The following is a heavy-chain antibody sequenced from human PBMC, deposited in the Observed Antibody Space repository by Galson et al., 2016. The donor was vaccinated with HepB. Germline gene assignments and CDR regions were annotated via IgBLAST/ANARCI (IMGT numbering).Heavy chain of an antibody. CDR1: GGSISSDNW. CDR3: AREISDILTGAYLPIDY. D-gene: IGHD3-9*01. CDR2: IYHRGNT. Sequence: SETLSLTCAVSGGSISSDNWWTWVRQPPGKGLEWIGEIYHRGNTNYTPSLKSRLTISVDKSKNQFSLKLTSVTAADTAVYYCAREISDILTGAYLPIDYWGQGILVTVSS. V-gene: IGHV4-4*02. J-gene: IGHJ4*02.